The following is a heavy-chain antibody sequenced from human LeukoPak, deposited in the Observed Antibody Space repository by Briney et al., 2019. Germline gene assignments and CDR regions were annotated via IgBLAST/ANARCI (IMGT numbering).Heavy chain of an antibody. CDR1: GGTFSSYA. CDR3: ARVLNYYGSGSYFLSGYYFDY. Sequence: ASVKVSCKASGGTFSSYAISWVRQAPGQGLEWMGGIIPIFGTANYAQKFQGRVTITADESTSTAYMELSSLRSEDTAVYYCARVLNYYGSGSYFLSGYYFDYWGQGTLVTVSS. D-gene: IGHD3-10*01. V-gene: IGHV1-69*13. J-gene: IGHJ4*02. CDR2: IIPIFGTA.